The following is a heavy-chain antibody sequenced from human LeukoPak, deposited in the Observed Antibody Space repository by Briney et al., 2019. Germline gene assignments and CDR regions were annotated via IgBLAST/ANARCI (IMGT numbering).Heavy chain of an antibody. Sequence: GGSLRLSCAASGFTFSDYYMSWIRQAPGKGLEWVSYISSSGSTIYYADSVKGRFTISRDNAKNSLYLQMNSLRAEDTAVYYCARGAHCGGDCYSSADYYYYGMDVWGQGTTVTVSS. CDR3: ARGAHCGGDCYSSADYYYYGMDV. J-gene: IGHJ6*02. D-gene: IGHD2-21*02. CDR2: ISSSGSTI. V-gene: IGHV3-11*01. CDR1: GFTFSDYY.